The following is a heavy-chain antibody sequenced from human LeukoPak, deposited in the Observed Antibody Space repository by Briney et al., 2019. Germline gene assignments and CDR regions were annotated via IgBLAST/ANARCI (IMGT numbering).Heavy chain of an antibody. CDR3: ARVWSDCYVTNCYISEY. J-gene: IGHJ4*02. Sequence: GGSLRLSCAGSGFIFNNYAMHWVRQPPGKGLEWVSGISWSSGTIDYADSVRGRFTISRDNAKNSLYLQMDSLRAKDTAVYYCARVWSDCYVTNCYISEYWGQGTLVTVSS. D-gene: IGHD3-3*01. CDR2: ISWSSGTI. CDR1: GFIFNNYA. V-gene: IGHV3-9*01.